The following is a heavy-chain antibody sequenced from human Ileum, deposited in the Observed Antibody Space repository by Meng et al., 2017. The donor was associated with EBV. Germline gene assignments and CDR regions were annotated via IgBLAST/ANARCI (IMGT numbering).Heavy chain of an antibody. CDR2: IDHSGST. CDR1: GGSMCINNW. V-gene: IGHV4-4*02. J-gene: IGHJ4*02. Sequence: GQVEESGPGRVGTSGTLSATSAVLGGSMCINNWWSWFLQAPGSGLEWIGEIDHSGSTNYNPSLKMRASISEDKSKNQFSLKLGSVTAADTAVYYCARADKVRFDYWGQGTLVTVSS. CDR3: ARADKVRFDY.